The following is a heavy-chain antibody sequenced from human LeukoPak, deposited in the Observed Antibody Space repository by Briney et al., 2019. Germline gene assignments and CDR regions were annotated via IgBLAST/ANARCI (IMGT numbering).Heavy chain of an antibody. D-gene: IGHD3-22*01. CDR1: GYSFTNFG. J-gene: IGHJ4*02. CDR3: ARDITMLLVAPGY. CDR2: ISGYNGNT. V-gene: IGHV1-18*01. Sequence: ASVTVSCKASGYSFTNFGISWVRQAPGQGLEWMGWISGYNGNTDYAQKLHGRVTMTTNTSTSTAYMELRSLSSDDTAVYYCARDITMLLVAPGYWGQGTLVTVSS.